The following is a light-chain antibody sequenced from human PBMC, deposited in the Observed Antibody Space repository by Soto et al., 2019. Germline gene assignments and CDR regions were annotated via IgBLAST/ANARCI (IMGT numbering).Light chain of an antibody. CDR3: QHYNNYPLT. V-gene: IGKV1-5*03. CDR2: KAS. J-gene: IGKJ4*01. CDR1: QTISSW. Sequence: DIRMTQSPATRCSCVGGRVSITCLASQTISSWLAWYQQKPGKAPKLLIYKASSLESGVPSRFSGSGSGTEFTLTISSLQPDDFATYYCQHYNNYPLTFGGGTKVDIK.